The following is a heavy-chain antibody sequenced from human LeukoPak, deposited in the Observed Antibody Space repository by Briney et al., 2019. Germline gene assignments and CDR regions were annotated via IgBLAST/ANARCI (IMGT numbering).Heavy chain of an antibody. J-gene: IGHJ6*02. CDR1: GYTFTSYY. D-gene: IGHD2-15*01. CDR3: ARNPLGYCSGGSCYSVWDYYYGMDV. CDR2: INPSGGST. V-gene: IGHV1-46*01. Sequence: GASVKVSCKASGYTFTSYYMHWVRQAPGQGLEWVGIINPSGGSTSYAQKFQGRVTMTRDTSTSTVYMELSSLRSEDTAVYYCARNPLGYCSGGSCYSVWDYYYGMDVWGQGTTVTVSS.